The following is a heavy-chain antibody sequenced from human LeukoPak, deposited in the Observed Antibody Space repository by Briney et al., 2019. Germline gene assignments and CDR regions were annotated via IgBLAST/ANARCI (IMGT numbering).Heavy chain of an antibody. CDR1: GYTFTGYY. V-gene: IGHV1-2*02. J-gene: IGHJ3*02. CDR3: ARVLVPAATDDAFDI. CDR2: INPNSGGT. D-gene: IGHD2-2*01. Sequence: ASVKVSCKASGYTFTGYYMHWVRQAPGQGLEWMGWINPNSGGTNYAQKFQGRVTMTRDTPISTAYMELSRLRSDDTAVYYCARVLVPAATDDAFDIWGQGTMVTVSS.